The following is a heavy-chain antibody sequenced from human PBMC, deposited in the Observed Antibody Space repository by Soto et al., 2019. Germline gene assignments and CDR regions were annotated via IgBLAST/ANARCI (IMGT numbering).Heavy chain of an antibody. CDR2: IWYDGSNK. V-gene: IGHV3-33*01. D-gene: IGHD3-10*01. Sequence: PGGSLRLSCAASGLTFSSYGMHWVRQAPGKGLEWVAVIWYDGSNKYYADSVKGRFTISRDNSKNTLYLQMNSLRAEDTAVYYCARESVLMAFDIWGQGTMVTVSS. J-gene: IGHJ3*02. CDR1: GLTFSSYG. CDR3: ARESVLMAFDI.